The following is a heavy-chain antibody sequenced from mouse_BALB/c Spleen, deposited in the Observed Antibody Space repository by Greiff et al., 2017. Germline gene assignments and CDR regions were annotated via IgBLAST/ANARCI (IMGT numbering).Heavy chain of an antibody. V-gene: IGHV1-9*01. Sequence: VQLVESGAELMKPGASVKISCKATGYTFSNYWIEWVKQRPGHGLEWIGEILPGSGSTNYNEKFKGKATFTADTSSNTAYMQLSSLTSEDSAVYYCARGATVGATDYWGQGTTLTVSS. D-gene: IGHD1-1*01. CDR3: ARGATVGATDY. CDR1: GYTFSNYW. J-gene: IGHJ2*01. CDR2: ILPGSGST.